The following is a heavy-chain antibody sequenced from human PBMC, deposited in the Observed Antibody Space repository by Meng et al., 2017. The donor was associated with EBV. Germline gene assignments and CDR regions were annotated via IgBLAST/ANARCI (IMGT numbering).Heavy chain of an antibody. J-gene: IGHJ4*02. D-gene: IGHD3-10*01. CDR2: FLPRLGAP. V-gene: IGHV1-69*01. Sequence: QVELVQCAAEVKKPGSSVKVSCKTSGGPFRYYAISWVRQATGQGLEWLGGFLPRLGAPNYAQKFHGRVKITADESTSTHYMDLSSLRSEDTAIYYCASESGRGYTPDYWGQGTLVTVSS. CDR1: GGPFRYYA. CDR3: ASESGRGYTPDY.